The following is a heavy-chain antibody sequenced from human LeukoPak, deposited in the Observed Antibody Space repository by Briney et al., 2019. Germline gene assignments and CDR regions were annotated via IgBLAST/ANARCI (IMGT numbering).Heavy chain of an antibody. CDR3: TKDLYSRCWPFDY. CDR2: ISYDGSNK. J-gene: IGHJ4*02. Sequence: HPGGSLRLSCAASGFTFSSYAMHWVRQAPGKGLEWVAVISYDGSNKYYADSVKGRFTISRDNSKNTLYLQMNSLRAEDTAVYYCTKDLYSRCWPFDYLGQGTLVTVSS. CDR1: GFTFSSYA. D-gene: IGHD6-13*01. V-gene: IGHV3-30*04.